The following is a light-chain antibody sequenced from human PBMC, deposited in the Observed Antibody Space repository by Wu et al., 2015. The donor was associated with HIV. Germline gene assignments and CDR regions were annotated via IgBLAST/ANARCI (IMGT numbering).Light chain of an antibody. CDR1: QSVGSY. CDR2: DAS. CDR3: QQHANWPLT. V-gene: IGKV3-11*01. Sequence: EIVLTQSPATLSLSPGERATLSCRASQSVGSYLAWYQKKPGQAPRLLIYDASTRATGIPARFSGSGSVTDFTLTISSLEPEDFAVYYCQQHANWPLTFGQGTRLEIK. J-gene: IGKJ5*01.